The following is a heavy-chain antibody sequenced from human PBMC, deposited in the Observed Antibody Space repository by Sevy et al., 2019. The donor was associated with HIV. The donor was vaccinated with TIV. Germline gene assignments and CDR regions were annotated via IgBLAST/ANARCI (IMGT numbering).Heavy chain of an antibody. CDR2: ISNDGTNK. V-gene: IGHV3-30*03. CDR3: ARVRVGRYCTDGVCYSYFDY. Sequence: GGSLRLSCAGSGFTFGGYMMNWVRQAPGRGLEWVALISNDGTNKYADSVKGRYTISRDNSKNTLYLQMNSLRAEDTAVYYCARVRVGRYCTDGVCYSYFDYWGQGTLVTVSS. D-gene: IGHD2-8*01. J-gene: IGHJ4*02. CDR1: GFTFGGYM.